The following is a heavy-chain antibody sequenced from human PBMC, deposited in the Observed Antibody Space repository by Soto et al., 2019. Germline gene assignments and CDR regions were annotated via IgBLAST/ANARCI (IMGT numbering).Heavy chain of an antibody. V-gene: IGHV3-66*01. D-gene: IGHD3-10*01. CDR2: IYSGGSGTT. CDR1: GFTVSSYY. CDR3: ARDGSSRPTEY. J-gene: IGHJ4*02. Sequence: EVQLVESGGGLVQPGGSLRLCYAASGFTVSSYYMSWVRQAPGKGLEWVSVIYSGGSGTTYYAGSVKGRFTISRDISKNTVYLQMNSLRAEDTAVYYCARDGSSRPTEYWGQGTLVTVSS.